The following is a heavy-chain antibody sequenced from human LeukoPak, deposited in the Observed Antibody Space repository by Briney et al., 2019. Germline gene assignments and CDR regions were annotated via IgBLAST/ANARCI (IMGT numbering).Heavy chain of an antibody. D-gene: IGHD3-10*01. CDR1: GFTFSSYS. CDR3: ARCMVRGYNTRLNWFDP. J-gene: IGHJ5*02. CDR2: ISSSSSCI. Sequence: NPGGSLRLSCAASGFTFSSYSMNWVRQAPGKGLEWVSSISSSSSCIYYADSVKGRFTISRDNAKNSLYLQMNSLRAEDTAVYYCARCMVRGYNTRLNWFDPWGQGTLVTVSS. V-gene: IGHV3-21*01.